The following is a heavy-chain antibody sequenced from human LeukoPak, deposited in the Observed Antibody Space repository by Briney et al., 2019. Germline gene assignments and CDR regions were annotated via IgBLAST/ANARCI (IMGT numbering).Heavy chain of an antibody. D-gene: IGHD4-17*01. Sequence: GGSLRLSCAAYGSTFSSYWMHWVRQAPGKGLVWVSRINSDGSSTSYADSVKGRFTISRDNAKNTLYLQMNSLRAEDTAVYYCARDTDTVTTILDYWGQGTLVTVSS. CDR2: INSDGSST. J-gene: IGHJ4*02. V-gene: IGHV3-74*01. CDR3: ARDTDTVTTILDY. CDR1: GSTFSSYW.